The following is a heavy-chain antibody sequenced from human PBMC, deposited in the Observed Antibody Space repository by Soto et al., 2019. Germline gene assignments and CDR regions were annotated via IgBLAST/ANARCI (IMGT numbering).Heavy chain of an antibody. D-gene: IGHD1-26*01. V-gene: IGHV4-31*02. Sequence: QVQLQESGPGLVKPSQTLSLTCSVSGASTVSHYHWTWIRQPPGKGLEWMGYIFNSGTTFYNPSLPMPLFISIDTSGNHFSLELRSVTAADTAVYYCALALGPTTGLDYWGQGTLVTVSS. CDR3: ALALGPTTGLDY. J-gene: IGHJ4*02. CDR2: IFNSGTT. CDR1: GASTVSHYH.